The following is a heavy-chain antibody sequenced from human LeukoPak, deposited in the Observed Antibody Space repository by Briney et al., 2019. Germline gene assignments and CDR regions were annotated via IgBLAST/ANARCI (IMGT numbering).Heavy chain of an antibody. V-gene: IGHV3-21*01. CDR1: GFTFSSYG. CDR2: ISGSGGSP. J-gene: IGHJ6*03. CDR3: ARGPYYYMDV. Sequence: PGWSLRLSCAASGFTFSSYGMNWVRQAPGKGLEWVSTISGSGGSPYYADSVKGRFTISRDNAKNSLYLQMNSLRAEDTAVYYCARGPYYYMDVWGKGTTVTVSS.